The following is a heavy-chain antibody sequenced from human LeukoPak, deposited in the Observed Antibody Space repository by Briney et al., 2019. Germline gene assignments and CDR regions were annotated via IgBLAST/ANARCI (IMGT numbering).Heavy chain of an antibody. J-gene: IGHJ6*03. V-gene: IGHV3-30*02. CDR1: GFTFSSYG. CDR2: IRYDGSNK. D-gene: IGHD2-2*01. Sequence: PGGSLRLSCAASGFTFSSYGMHWVRQAPGKGLEWVAFIRYDGSNKYYADSVKGRFTISRDNSKNTLYLQMNSLRAEDTAVYYCAKDREDCSSTSCQGGYYYYMDVWGKGTTVTVSS. CDR3: AKDREDCSSTSCQGGYYYYMDV.